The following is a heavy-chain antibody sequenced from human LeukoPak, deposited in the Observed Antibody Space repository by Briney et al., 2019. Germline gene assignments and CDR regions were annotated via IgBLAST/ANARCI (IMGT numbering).Heavy chain of an antibody. V-gene: IGHV3-48*01. Sequence: PGGSLRLSCAASGFTFSSYSMNWVRQAPGKGLEWVSYISSSSSTIYYADSVKGRFTISRDNAKNSLYLQMNGLRAEDTAVYYCAKVLKGRITIFWGIDYWGQGTLVTVSS. D-gene: IGHD3-9*01. CDR1: GFTFSSYS. CDR2: ISSSSSTI. J-gene: IGHJ4*02. CDR3: AKVLKGRITIFWGIDY.